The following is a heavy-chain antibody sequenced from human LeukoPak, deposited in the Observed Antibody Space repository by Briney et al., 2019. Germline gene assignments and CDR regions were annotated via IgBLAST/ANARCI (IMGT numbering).Heavy chain of an antibody. J-gene: IGHJ5*02. V-gene: IGHV3-30*18. Sequence: GGSLRLSCAASGFTFSSYGMHWVRQAPGKGLEWVAVISYDGSNKYYADSVKGRFTISRDNSKNTLYLQMNSLRAEDTAVYYCAKSPPTVTTLFDPWGQGTLVTVSS. CDR1: GFTFSSYG. D-gene: IGHD4-17*01. CDR3: AKSPPTVTTLFDP. CDR2: ISYDGSNK.